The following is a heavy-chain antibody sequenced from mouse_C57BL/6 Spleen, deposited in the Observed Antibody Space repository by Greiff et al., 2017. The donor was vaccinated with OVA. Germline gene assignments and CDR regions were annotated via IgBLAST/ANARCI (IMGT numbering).Heavy chain of an antibody. CDR2: IDPANGNT. D-gene: IGHD1-1*01. V-gene: IGHV14-3*01. CDR3: ARGTTVVATDY. J-gene: IGHJ2*01. CDR1: GFNITNTY. Sequence: EVKLQQSVAELVRPGASVKLSCTASGFNITNTYMHWVKQRPEQGLEWIGRIDPANGNTKYAPQLQGKATITADTSSNTAYLQLSSLTSEDTAIDYWARGTTVVATDYWGQGTTLTVSS.